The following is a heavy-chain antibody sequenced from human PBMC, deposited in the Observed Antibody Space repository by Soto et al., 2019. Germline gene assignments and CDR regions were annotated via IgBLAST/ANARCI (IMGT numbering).Heavy chain of an antibody. J-gene: IGHJ4*02. D-gene: IGHD3-9*01. Sequence: ESGGGLVKPGRSLRLSCAASGFTFGNAWMNWFRQAPGKGLEWVGRIKSKIHGGTTDYAAPVRGRFTISRDDSKNTLFLQMNSLKTEDAAVYYCTTVHFDVLTGSFDYWGQGTLVTVSS. CDR3: TTVHFDVLTGSFDY. CDR2: IKSKIHGGTT. CDR1: GFTFGNAW. V-gene: IGHV3-15*07.